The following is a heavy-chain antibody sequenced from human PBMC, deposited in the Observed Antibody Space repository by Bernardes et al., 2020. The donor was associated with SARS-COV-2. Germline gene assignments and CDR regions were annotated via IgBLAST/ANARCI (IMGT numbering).Heavy chain of an antibody. CDR3: ARGTLTSRATYYFDY. V-gene: IGHV4-30-2*01. J-gene: IGHJ4*02. Sequence: SETLSLTRAVSGGSISSDENSWSWIRQPPGKGLEWIGYIYQSGTTYYNPSLKSRVTISLDRSKTHFSLNLSSVSAADTAMYYCARGTLTSRATYYFDYWGQGTLVTVSS. CDR1: GGSISSDENS. CDR2: IYQSGTT.